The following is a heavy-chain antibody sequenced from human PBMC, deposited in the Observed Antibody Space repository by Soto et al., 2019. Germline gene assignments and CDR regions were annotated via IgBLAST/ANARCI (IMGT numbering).Heavy chain of an antibody. Sequence: EVQLVESGGDLVQPGGSLSLSCVASGFTFSNYWMHWVRQAPVKGLEWVSRINSDESSRAYADSVKGRFISSRDNDKNSLSLEMNSLRAEDTAVYYCARGIDFYFDLWGRGTLVTVSS. J-gene: IGHJ2*01. V-gene: IGHV3-74*01. CDR1: GFTFSNYW. CDR3: ARGIDFYFDL. CDR2: INSDESSR.